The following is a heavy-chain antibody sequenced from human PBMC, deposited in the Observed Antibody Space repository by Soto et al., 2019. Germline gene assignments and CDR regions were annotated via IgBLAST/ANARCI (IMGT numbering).Heavy chain of an antibody. CDR2: ISGSGGST. J-gene: IGHJ4*02. D-gene: IGHD1-26*01. CDR3: ARRGSGSYYDY. V-gene: IGHV3-23*01. Sequence: EVQLLESGGGLLQPGGSLRLSCAASGFTFSSYAMRWVRQAPGKGLEWVSAISGSGGSTYYADSVKGRFTISRDNSKNALYMTMKSLRAEDTAVYYCARRGSGSYYDYWGQGTLVTDSS. CDR1: GFTFSSYA.